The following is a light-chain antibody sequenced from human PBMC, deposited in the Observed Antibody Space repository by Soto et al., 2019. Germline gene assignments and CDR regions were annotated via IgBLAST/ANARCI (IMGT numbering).Light chain of an antibody. CDR2: GAS. Sequence: EIVLTQSPCTLSLSPGERATLSCRXXQSVSSSYLAWYQQKPGQAPRLLXYGASSRATGIPDRFSGSGAGTDFTLTISSLEPEDFAVYYCQHRSNWPPTITFGQGTRLEIK. CDR3: QHRSNWPPTIT. J-gene: IGKJ5*01. V-gene: IGKV3D-20*02. CDR1: QSVSSSY.